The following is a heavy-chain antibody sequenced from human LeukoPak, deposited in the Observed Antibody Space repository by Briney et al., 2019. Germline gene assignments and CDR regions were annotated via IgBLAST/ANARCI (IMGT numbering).Heavy chain of an antibody. J-gene: IGHJ4*02. CDR1: GGSINTYY. V-gene: IGHV4-59*08. CDR2: IYYSGST. D-gene: IGHD6-19*01. CDR3: ARRVSSGWYYFDY. Sequence: SETLSLTCTVSGGSINTYYWRWIRQPPGKGLEWLGYIYYSGSTNYNPSLKSRITISVDTSKNQFSLKLSSVTAADTAVYYCARRVSSGWYYFDYWGQGTLVTVSS.